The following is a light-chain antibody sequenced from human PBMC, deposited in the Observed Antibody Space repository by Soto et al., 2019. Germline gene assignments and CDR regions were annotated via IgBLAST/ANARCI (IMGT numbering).Light chain of an antibody. J-gene: IGKJ2*01. V-gene: IGKV3-20*01. Sequence: SVLTQSPGTVSLSPGESATLFCRTSQNIRNNYLAWYQQRPGQFPRLLIHGVFNRAAGIPDRFSGRGSGTDFTLTISGLQPEDSAVYYCQHYDGSPRTFGQGTKVEIK. CDR3: QHYDGSPRT. CDR2: GVF. CDR1: QNIRNNY.